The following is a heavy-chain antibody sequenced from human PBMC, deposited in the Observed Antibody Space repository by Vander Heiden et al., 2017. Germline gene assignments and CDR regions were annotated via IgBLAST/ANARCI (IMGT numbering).Heavy chain of an antibody. CDR1: GFTFGDYA. D-gene: IGHD3-16*01. CDR3: TRVPSAGRGPWGGDY. J-gene: IGHJ4*02. CDR2: IRSKAYGGTT. V-gene: IGHV3-49*05. Sequence: EVQLVESGGGLVKPGRSLRLSCTASGFTFGDYAMSWFRQAPGKGLEWVGFIRSKAYGGTTEDAASVKGRFTISRDDSKSIAYLQMNSLKSEDTAVYYCTRVPSAGRGPWGGDYWGQGTLVTVSS.